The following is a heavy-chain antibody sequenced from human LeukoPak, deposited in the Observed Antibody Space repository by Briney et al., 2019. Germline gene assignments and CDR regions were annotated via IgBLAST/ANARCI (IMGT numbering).Heavy chain of an antibody. CDR2: IYYSGST. J-gene: IGHJ2*01. CDR3: ARSTDYDFWSGPISWYFDL. D-gene: IGHD3-3*01. CDR1: GGSISSYY. V-gene: IGHV4-59*01. Sequence: SETLSLTCSVSGGSISSYYRSWIRQPPGKGLEWIAYIYYSGSTNYNPSLKSRVTISVDTSKNQFSLKLSSVTAADTAVYYCARSTDYDFWSGPISWYFDLWGRGTLVTVSS.